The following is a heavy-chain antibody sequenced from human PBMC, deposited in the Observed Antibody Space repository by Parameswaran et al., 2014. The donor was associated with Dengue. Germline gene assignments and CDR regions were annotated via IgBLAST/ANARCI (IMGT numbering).Heavy chain of an antibody. CDR2: IDWDDNK. D-gene: IGHD3-10*01. Sequence: ARWIRQPPGKALEWLALIDWDDNKYYSTSLKTRLTISKDTSKNQVVLTMTNMDPVDTATYYCARIRHGVSGPSDYWGQGTLVTVSS. CDR3: ARIRHGVSGPSDY. V-gene: IGHV2-70*01. J-gene: IGHJ4*02.